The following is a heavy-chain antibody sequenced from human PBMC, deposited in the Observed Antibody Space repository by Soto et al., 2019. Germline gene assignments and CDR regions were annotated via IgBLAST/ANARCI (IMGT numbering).Heavy chain of an antibody. D-gene: IGHD5-18*01. V-gene: IGHV3-30*18. CDR2: ISYGGSNK. Sequence: QVQLVESGGGVVQPGRSLRLSCAASGFTFSTYGMHWVRQAPGKGLEWVAVISYGGSNKYYADSVKGRFTMSRDNSKNTLYLQMSSLRAEDTAVYYCAKGFSYSVIDYWGQGTLVTVSS. CDR1: GFTFSTYG. J-gene: IGHJ4*02. CDR3: AKGFSYSVIDY.